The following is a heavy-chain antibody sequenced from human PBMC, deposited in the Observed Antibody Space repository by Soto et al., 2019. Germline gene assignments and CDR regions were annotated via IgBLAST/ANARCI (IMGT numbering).Heavy chain of an antibody. D-gene: IGHD6-19*01. CDR3: AVAVAGPTAIGY. Sequence: EVQLVESGGGLVQPGGSLRLSCAASGFTFSSYWMHWVRQAPGKGLVWVSRINSDGSSTSYADSVKGRFTISRDNAKNTLYLQMSSVRAEDTAVYYCAVAVAGPTAIGYWGQGTLVTVSS. CDR2: INSDGSST. J-gene: IGHJ4*02. CDR1: GFTFSSYW. V-gene: IGHV3-74*01.